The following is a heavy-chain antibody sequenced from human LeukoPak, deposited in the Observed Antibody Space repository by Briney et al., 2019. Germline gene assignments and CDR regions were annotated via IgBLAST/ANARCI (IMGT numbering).Heavy chain of an antibody. J-gene: IGHJ1*01. CDR3: ATYFSGGSCYSHTKYFQH. Sequence: SVKVSCKASGGTFSSYAISWARQTPGQGLEWMGGIIPIFGTANYAQKFQGRVTITADESTSTAYMELSSLRSEDTAVYYCATYFSGGSCYSHTKYFQHWGQGTLVTVSS. CDR2: IIPIFGTA. D-gene: IGHD2-15*01. CDR1: GGTFSSYA. V-gene: IGHV1-69*13.